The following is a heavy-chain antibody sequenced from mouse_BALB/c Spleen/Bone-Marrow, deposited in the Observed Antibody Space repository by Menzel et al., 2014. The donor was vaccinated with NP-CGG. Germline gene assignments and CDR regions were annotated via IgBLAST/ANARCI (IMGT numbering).Heavy chain of an antibody. CDR1: GYSITSDYA. CDR3: ARYRYDAGYFDY. CDR2: ISYGGGT. Sequence: VQLQQPGPGLVKPSQSLSLTCTVTGYSITSDYAWNWIRQFPGNKLEWMGYISYGGGTSYTPSLKSRISITRDTSKNQFFLQLNSVTTEDTATYYCARYRYDAGYFDYWGQGTTLTVSS. J-gene: IGHJ2*01. D-gene: IGHD2-14*01. V-gene: IGHV3-2*02.